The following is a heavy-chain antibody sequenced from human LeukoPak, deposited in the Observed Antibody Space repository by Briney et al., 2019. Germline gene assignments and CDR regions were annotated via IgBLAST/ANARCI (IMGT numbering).Heavy chain of an antibody. Sequence: SETLSLTCTVSGGSISSYYWSWIRQPPGKGLEWIGYIYYSGSTNYNPSLKSRVTISVDTSKNQFSLKLSSVTAADTAVYYCASAVGGSSWHPNDYWGQGTLVTVSS. V-gene: IGHV4-59*01. CDR1: GGSISSYY. CDR2: IYYSGST. CDR3: ASAVGGSSWHPNDY. D-gene: IGHD6-13*01. J-gene: IGHJ4*02.